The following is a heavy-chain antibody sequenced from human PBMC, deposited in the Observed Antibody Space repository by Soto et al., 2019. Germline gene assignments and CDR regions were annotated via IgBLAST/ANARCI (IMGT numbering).Heavy chain of an antibody. CDR3: AKDVNYDVLAGYYYY. Sequence: EVQLLESGGGLVQPGGSLRLSSAASDFTLSSYGMTWVRQPPGKGLEWVSTIRGRGATTYYADSVKGRFTISRDDSKNTLYLQMNSLRVDDTAVYFCAKDVNYDVLAGYYYYWGQGTRVTVSS. D-gene: IGHD3-9*01. CDR1: DFTLSSYG. V-gene: IGHV3-23*01. J-gene: IGHJ4*02. CDR2: IRGRGATT.